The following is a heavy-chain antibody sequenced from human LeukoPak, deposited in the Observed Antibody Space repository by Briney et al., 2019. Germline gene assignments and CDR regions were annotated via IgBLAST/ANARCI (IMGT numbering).Heavy chain of an antibody. J-gene: IGHJ4*02. V-gene: IGHV4-4*07. CDR3: ARGGKATVVTM. CDR2: IYSSGST. Sequence: SETLSLTCTVSGGSINSYYWSWIQQPAGKGLEWIGRIYSSGSTNYNPSLKSRVSMSVDTSKNQFSLKLTSVTAADTAVYYCARGGKATVVTMWGQGILVTVSS. D-gene: IGHD4-23*01. CDR1: GGSINSYY.